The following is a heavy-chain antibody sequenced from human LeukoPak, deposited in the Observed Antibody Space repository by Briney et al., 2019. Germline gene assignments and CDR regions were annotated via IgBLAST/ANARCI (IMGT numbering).Heavy chain of an antibody. CDR2: IKQDGSEK. CDR3: ARGKGVDY. CDR1: GFSFTTYR. Sequence: GGSLRLSCAASGFSFTTYRMTWVRQAPGKGLEWVANIKQDGSEKYSVDSVKGRFTISRDNAKNSLYLQMNSLRAEDTAVYYCARGKGVDYWGQGTLVTVSS. J-gene: IGHJ4*02. V-gene: IGHV3-7*01.